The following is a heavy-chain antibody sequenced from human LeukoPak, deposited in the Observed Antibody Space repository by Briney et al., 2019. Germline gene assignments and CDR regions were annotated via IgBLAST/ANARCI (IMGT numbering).Heavy chain of an antibody. Sequence: PSETLSLTCTVSGGSISSYYWSWIRQPAGKGLEWIGRIYTSGSTNYNPSLKSRVTMSVDTSKNQFSLKLSSVTAADTAVYYCARDTYYDFWSGSRAPNYFDYWGQGTLVTVSS. CDR3: ARDTYYDFWSGSRAPNYFDY. D-gene: IGHD3-3*01. CDR1: GGSISSYY. J-gene: IGHJ4*02. V-gene: IGHV4-4*07. CDR2: IYTSGST.